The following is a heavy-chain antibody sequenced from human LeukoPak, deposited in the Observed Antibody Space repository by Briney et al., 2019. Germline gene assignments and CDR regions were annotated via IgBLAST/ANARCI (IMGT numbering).Heavy chain of an antibody. J-gene: IGHJ4*02. Sequence: GGSLRLSCAASGFTFSSYAMSWVRQAPGKGLEWVSAISGSGGSTYYADSVEGRFTISRDNSKNTLYLQMNSLRAEDTAVYYCAKGDSSGYLNFDYWGQGTLVTVSS. V-gene: IGHV3-23*01. CDR1: GFTFSSYA. D-gene: IGHD3-22*01. CDR2: ISGSGGST. CDR3: AKGDSSGYLNFDY.